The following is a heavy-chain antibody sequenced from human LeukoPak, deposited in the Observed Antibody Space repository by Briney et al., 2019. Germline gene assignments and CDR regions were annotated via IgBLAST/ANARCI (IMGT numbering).Heavy chain of an antibody. D-gene: IGHD3-22*01. J-gene: IGHJ4*02. CDR3: ARVVTMDYYDSSGYGRLDY. Sequence: KASETLSLTCTVSGGSITTYYWTWIRQSPGKGLEWLGHFHYSGSTNYNPSLKSRVTLSVDTSKKEFSLKMSSVTAADTAVYYCARVVTMDYYDSSGYGRLDYWGQGTLVTVSS. CDR1: GGSITTYY. V-gene: IGHV4-59*01. CDR2: FHYSGST.